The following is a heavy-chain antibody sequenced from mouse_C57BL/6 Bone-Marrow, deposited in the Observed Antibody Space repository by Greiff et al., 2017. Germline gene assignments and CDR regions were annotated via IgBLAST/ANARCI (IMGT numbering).Heavy chain of an antibody. CDR3: ARSSCYPDD. CDR1: GYTFTSYW. D-gene: IGHD3-1*01. CDR2: IDPSDSYT. V-gene: IGHV1-69*01. Sequence: QVQLQQPGAELVMPGASVKLSCKASGYTFTSYWMHWVKQRPGQGLEWIGEIDPSDSYTNYNQKFKGKSTLTVDKSSSTAYMRLSSLTSEDSAVYYCARSSCYPDDWGQGTTLTVSS. J-gene: IGHJ2*01.